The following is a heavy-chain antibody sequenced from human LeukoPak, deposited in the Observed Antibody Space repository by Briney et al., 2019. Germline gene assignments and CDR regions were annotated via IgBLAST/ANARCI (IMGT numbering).Heavy chain of an antibody. CDR3: AKVIWFGELFFDY. CDR2: ISASGGST. Sequence: GGSLRLSSAASGFTFSSYAMSWVRQAPGKGLEWVSAISASGGSTYYADSVKGRFTISRDNSKNTLYLQMNSLRAEDTAVYYCAKVIWFGELFFDYWGQGTLVTVSS. CDR1: GFTFSSYA. J-gene: IGHJ4*02. V-gene: IGHV3-23*01. D-gene: IGHD3-10*01.